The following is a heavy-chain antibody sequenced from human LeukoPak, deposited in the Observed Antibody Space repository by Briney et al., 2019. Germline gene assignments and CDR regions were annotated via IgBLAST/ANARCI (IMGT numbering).Heavy chain of an antibody. Sequence: GGSLRLSCAASGFTFSSYAMNWVRQAPGKGLDWVSTISVSGATYYADSAKGRFTISRDNSKNTLYLQMNSLRAEDTAVYYCATYRMVRGVTNFDYWGQGTLVTVSS. CDR2: ISVSGAT. CDR3: ATYRMVRGVTNFDY. CDR1: GFTFSSYA. D-gene: IGHD3-10*01. V-gene: IGHV3-23*01. J-gene: IGHJ4*02.